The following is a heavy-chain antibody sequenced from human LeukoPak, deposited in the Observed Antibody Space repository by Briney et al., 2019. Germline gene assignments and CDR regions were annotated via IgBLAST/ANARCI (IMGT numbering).Heavy chain of an antibody. V-gene: IGHV4-39*07. D-gene: IGHD2-2*01. CDR2: IYYSGST. CDR1: GGSISSSSYY. Sequence: SETLSLTCTVSGGSISSSSYYWGWIRQPPGKGLEWIGSIYYSGSTYYNPSLKSRVTISVDTSKNQFSLKLSSVTAADTAVYYCASLSIVVVPAAMGDYWGQGTLVTVSS. CDR3: ASLSIVVVPAAMGDY. J-gene: IGHJ4*02.